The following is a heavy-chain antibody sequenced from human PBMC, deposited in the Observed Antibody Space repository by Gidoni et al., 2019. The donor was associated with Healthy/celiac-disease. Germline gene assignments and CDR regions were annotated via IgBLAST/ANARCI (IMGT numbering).Heavy chain of an antibody. Sequence: EVQLVESGGGLVKPGGSLRLSCAASGFTFSSYRINWVRQAPGKGLEWVSSISSSSSYIYYADSVKGRFTISRDNAKNSLYLQMNSLRAEDTAVYYCARFCGGDCYPYYYYYGMDVWGQGTTVTVSS. J-gene: IGHJ6*02. V-gene: IGHV3-21*01. D-gene: IGHD2-21*02. CDR2: ISSSSSYI. CDR3: ARFCGGDCYPYYYYYGMDV. CDR1: GFTFSSYR.